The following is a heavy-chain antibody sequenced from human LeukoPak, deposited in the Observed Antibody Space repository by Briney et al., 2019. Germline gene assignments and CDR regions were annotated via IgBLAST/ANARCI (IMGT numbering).Heavy chain of an antibody. CDR2: INPSGGST. CDR1: GYTFTSYY. CDR3: AREGGSQTGFDY. V-gene: IGHV1-46*01. Sequence: GASVKVSCKASGYTFTSYYMHWVRQAPGQGLEWMGIINPSGGSTSYAQKFQGRVTMTRDMSTSTVYMELSSLRSEDTAVYYCAREGGSQTGFDYWGQGTLVTVSS. J-gene: IGHJ4*02.